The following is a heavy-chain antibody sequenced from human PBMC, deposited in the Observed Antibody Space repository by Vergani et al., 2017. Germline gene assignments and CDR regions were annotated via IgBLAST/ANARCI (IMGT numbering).Heavy chain of an antibody. CDR3: ARVSDCSGGSCDSSVGWFDP. CDR2: IYTSGST. J-gene: IGHJ5*02. V-gene: IGHV4-61*02. CDR1: GGSISSGSYY. D-gene: IGHD2-15*01. Sequence: QVQLQESGPGLVKPSQTLSLTCTVSGGSISSGSYYWSWIRQPAGKGLEWIGRIYTSGSTNYNPPLKSRVTMSVDTSKNQFSLKLSSVTAADTAVYYCARVSDCSGGSCDSSVGWFDPWGQGTLVTVSS.